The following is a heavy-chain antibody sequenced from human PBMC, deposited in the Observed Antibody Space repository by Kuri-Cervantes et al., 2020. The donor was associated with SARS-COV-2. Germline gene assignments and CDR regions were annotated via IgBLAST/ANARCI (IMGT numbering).Heavy chain of an antibody. J-gene: IGHJ4*02. Sequence: LSPTCAASEFTFSSFGMHWVRQAPGKGLEWVAVVWFDGSRQYYADSVKGRFTISRDNSKNTMYLEMNSLRAEDTAVYFCARERHGAAGGHFDYWGQGTVVTGSS. CDR2: VWFDGSRQ. CDR1: EFTFSSFG. V-gene: IGHV3-33*01. CDR3: ARERHGAAGGHFDY. D-gene: IGHD6-13*01.